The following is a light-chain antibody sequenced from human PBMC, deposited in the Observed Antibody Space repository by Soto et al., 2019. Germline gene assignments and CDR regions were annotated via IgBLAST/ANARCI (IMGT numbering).Light chain of an antibody. CDR2: DAS. V-gene: IGKV1-33*01. CDR3: QQRHNLPHT. J-gene: IGKJ3*01. CDR1: QDVRKY. Sequence: IQMTLSPSSMSASVGHRVTLTCQASQDVRKYLSWYQQKARKAPKVLIYDASNLETGVPSRFSGSGSGTDFTFTISSLQTEDIATYYCQQRHNLPHTFGPGTKVDIK.